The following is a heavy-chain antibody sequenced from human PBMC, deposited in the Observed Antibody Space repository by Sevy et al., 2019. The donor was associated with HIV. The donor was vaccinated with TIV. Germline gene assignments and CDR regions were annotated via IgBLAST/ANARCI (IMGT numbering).Heavy chain of an antibody. V-gene: IGHV3-23*01. CDR3: ARDAGYCSSTSCYRGDYFDY. Sequence: GGSLRLSCAASGFTFNTHAMNWVRQAPGKGLEWVSVISGPGYGTNYADSVKGRFTISRDNSKNTLFLQMNSLRAEDTAVYYCARDAGYCSSTSCYRGDYFDYWGQGTLVTVSS. CDR1: GFTFNTHA. J-gene: IGHJ4*02. CDR2: ISGPGYGT. D-gene: IGHD2-2*02.